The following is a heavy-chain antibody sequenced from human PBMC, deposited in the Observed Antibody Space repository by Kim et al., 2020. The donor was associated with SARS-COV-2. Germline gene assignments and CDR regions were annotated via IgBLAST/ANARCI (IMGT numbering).Heavy chain of an antibody. D-gene: IGHD5-12*01. Sequence: ADSVKGRFTISRDNSKNTLYLQMNSLRAEDTAVYYCAKARDIVATRFDYWGQGTLVTVSS. J-gene: IGHJ4*02. V-gene: IGHV3-23*01. CDR3: AKARDIVATRFDY.